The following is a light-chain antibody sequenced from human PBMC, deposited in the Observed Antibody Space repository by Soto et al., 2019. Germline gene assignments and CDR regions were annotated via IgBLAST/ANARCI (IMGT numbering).Light chain of an antibody. Sequence: SPATLSLSPGERATLSCRASQSVSSYLAWYQQKPGQAPRLLIYDASNRATGIPARFSGSGSGTDLTLTISRLESEDFAVSYWQQSSNWPPTFGQGTRLEIK. J-gene: IGKJ5*01. CDR3: QQSSNWPPT. CDR1: QSVSSY. CDR2: DAS. V-gene: IGKV3-11*01.